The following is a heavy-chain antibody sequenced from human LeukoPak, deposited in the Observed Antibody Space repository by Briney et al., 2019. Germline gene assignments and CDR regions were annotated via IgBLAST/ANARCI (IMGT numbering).Heavy chain of an antibody. D-gene: IGHD6-13*01. CDR3: ARDWRGQQLRGAKFDP. J-gene: IGHJ5*02. Sequence: ASVKVSCKASGYSFTGYYMHWVRQAPGQGLEWMGWINPNSGGTKYAQKFKGRVTMTRDTSISTAYMELSRLRSDDTAVYYCARDWRGQQLRGAKFDPWGQGTLVTVSS. V-gene: IGHV1-2*02. CDR1: GYSFTGYY. CDR2: INPNSGGT.